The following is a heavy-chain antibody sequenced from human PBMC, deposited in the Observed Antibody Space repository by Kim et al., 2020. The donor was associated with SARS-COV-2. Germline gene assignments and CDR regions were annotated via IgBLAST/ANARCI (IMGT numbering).Heavy chain of an antibody. CDR2: ISYDGSNK. CDR1: GFTFSSYG. D-gene: IGHD3-10*01. Sequence: GGSLRLSCAASGFTFSSYGMHWVRQAPGKGLEWGAVISYDGSNKYYADSVKGRFTISRDNSKNTLYLQMNSLRAEDTAVYYCAKEGVWFGELWNWFDPWGQGTLVTVSS. V-gene: IGHV3-30*18. J-gene: IGHJ5*02. CDR3: AKEGVWFGELWNWFDP.